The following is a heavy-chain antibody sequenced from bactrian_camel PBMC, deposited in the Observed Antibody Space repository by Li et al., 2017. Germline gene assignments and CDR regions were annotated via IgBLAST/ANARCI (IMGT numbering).Heavy chain of an antibody. Sequence: HVQLVESGGGSVQVGGSLRLSCVASVDTIGRYCMGWFRQAPGKEREGVASIDIDGTTTYTDSVKGRFTISQDNAKNTVFLQMNSLKPEDTAMYYCAADLYARVRSGGVCSGLSYWGQGTQVTVS. CDR2: IDIDGTT. V-gene: IGHV3S53*01. D-gene: IGHD2*01. CDR1: VDTIGRYC. CDR3: AADLYARVRSGGVCSGLSY. J-gene: IGHJ4*01.